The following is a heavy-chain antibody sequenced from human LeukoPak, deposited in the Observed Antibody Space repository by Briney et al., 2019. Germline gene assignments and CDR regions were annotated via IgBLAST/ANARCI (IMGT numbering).Heavy chain of an antibody. D-gene: IGHD4-17*01. V-gene: IGHV3-21*01. CDR3: ARDGDGDYASDY. Sequence: GGSLRLSCAASGFTFSSYSMNWVRQAPGKGLEWVSSISSSSSYIYYADSVKGRFTISRDNAKNSLYLQMNSLRAEDTAVYYCARDGDGDYASDYWGQGTLVTVSS. CDR2: ISSSSSYI. J-gene: IGHJ4*02. CDR1: GFTFSSYS.